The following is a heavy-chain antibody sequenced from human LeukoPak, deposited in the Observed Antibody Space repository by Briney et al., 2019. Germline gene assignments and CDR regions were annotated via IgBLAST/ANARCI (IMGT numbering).Heavy chain of an antibody. V-gene: IGHV1-46*01. D-gene: IGHD2-8*02. CDR2: IAPSVDTT. CDR1: GFTFTNYL. CDR3: VREESGGYFDY. Sequence: ASVKVSFKTFGFTFTNYLLHWVRQAPGQGLEWVGRIAPSVDTTNYAQKFRGRVTMTRDTSTSTVYMELSSLRSDDTAIYYCVREESGGYFDYWGQGTLVTVSS. J-gene: IGHJ4*02.